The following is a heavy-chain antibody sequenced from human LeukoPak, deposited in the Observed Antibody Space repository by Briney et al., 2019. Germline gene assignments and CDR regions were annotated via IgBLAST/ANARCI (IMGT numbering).Heavy chain of an antibody. CDR2: ISGSGGST. J-gene: IGHJ4*02. CDR1: GFTFSSYA. Sequence: GGSLRLSCAASGFTFSSYAMSWVRQAPGKGLEWVSAISGSGGSTYYADSVKGRFTISRDNSKNTLYLQMNSLRAEDTAVYYCARVLSTFGRGGPFDYWGEGNLVTVSS. CDR3: ARVLSTFGRGGPFDY. D-gene: IGHD3-16*01. V-gene: IGHV3-23*01.